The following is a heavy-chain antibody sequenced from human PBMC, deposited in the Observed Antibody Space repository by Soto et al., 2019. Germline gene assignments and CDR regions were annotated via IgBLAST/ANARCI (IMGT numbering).Heavy chain of an antibody. Sequence: EAQLSESGGGLVQPGGSLRLSWAASGFKVSESSLSWIRQAPGKGLEWISTITGSGATTYYADSVKGRFTISRDNSKSTVDLQMNSLRAEDTAVYFCARPKLLPARGGAFAIWGHGSVVTVSS. CDR2: ITGSGATT. CDR3: ARPKLLPARGGAFAI. D-gene: IGHD3-10*01. V-gene: IGHV3-23*01. CDR1: GFKVSESS. J-gene: IGHJ3*02.